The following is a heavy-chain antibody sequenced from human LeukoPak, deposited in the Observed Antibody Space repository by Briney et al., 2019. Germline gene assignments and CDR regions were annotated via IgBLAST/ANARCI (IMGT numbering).Heavy chain of an antibody. V-gene: IGHV1-46*01. J-gene: IGHJ4*02. CDR2: INPSGGST. Sequence: GASVKVSYKASGYTFTSYYMHWVRQAPGQGLEWMGIINPSGGSTSYAQKFQGRVTMTRDTSTSTVYMELSSLRSEDTTVYYCARDSPRVYYGSGSYYNALGYWGQGTLVTVSS. CDR1: GYTFTSYY. D-gene: IGHD3-10*01. CDR3: ARDSPRVYYGSGSYYNALGY.